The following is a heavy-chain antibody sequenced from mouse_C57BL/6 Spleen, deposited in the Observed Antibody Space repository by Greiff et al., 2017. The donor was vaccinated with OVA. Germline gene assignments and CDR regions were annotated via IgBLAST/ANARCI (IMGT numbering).Heavy chain of an antibody. J-gene: IGHJ3*01. V-gene: IGHV1-19*01. CDR1: GYTFTDYY. CDR2: INPYNGGT. D-gene: IGHD1-1*02. CDR3: ARGNMDPAWFAY. Sequence: VQLQQSGPVLVKPGASVKMSCKASGYTFTDYYMNWVKQSHGKSLEWIGVINPYNGGTSYNQKFKGKATLTVDKSSSTAYMELNSLTSEDSAVYYCARGNMDPAWFAYWGQGTLVTVSA.